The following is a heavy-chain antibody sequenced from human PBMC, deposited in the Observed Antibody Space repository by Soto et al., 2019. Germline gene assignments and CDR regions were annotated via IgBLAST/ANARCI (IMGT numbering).Heavy chain of an antibody. V-gene: IGHV1-69*01. J-gene: IGHJ4*02. D-gene: IGHD3-22*01. CDR3: ARGYYDSSGYPAHLDY. CDR2: IIPIFGTE. Sequence: QVQLVQSGAEVKKPGSSVKVSCKASGGTFSSYAISWVRQAPGQGLEWMGGIIPIFGTENYAQKFQGRVSITPDESTSTACMELSSLRSEDTAVYYCARGYYDSSGYPAHLDYWGQGTLVTVSS. CDR1: GGTFSSYA.